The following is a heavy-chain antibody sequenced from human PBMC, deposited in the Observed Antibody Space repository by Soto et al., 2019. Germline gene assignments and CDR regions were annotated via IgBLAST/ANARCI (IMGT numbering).Heavy chain of an antibody. CDR1: GFTFSSYA. Sequence: GGSLRLSCAASGFTFSSYAMHWVRQAPGKGLEWVAVISYDGSNKYYADSVKGRFTISRDNSKNTLYLQMNSLRAEDTAVYYCARSHDYGVQGAFDIWGQGTMVTVSS. J-gene: IGHJ3*02. CDR3: ARSHDYGVQGAFDI. V-gene: IGHV3-30-3*01. CDR2: ISYDGSNK. D-gene: IGHD4-17*01.